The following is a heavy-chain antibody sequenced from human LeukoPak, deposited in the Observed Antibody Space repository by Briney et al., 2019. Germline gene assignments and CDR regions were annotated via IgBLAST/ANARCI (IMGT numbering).Heavy chain of an antibody. D-gene: IGHD2-15*01. CDR3: ARGPLPYCSGGSCNYYYGMDV. CDR2: IIPIFGTA. Sequence: ASVKVSCKASGGTFSSYAISWVRQAPGQGLEWMGGIIPIFGTANYAQKFQGRVTITADESTSTAYMELSSLRSEDTAVYYCARGPLPYCSGGSCNYYYGMDVWGQGTTVTVSS. V-gene: IGHV1-69*01. CDR1: GGTFSSYA. J-gene: IGHJ6*02.